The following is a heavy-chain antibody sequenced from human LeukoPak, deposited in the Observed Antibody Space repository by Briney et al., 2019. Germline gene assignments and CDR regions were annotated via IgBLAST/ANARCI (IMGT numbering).Heavy chain of an antibody. CDR3: ARAGSTSKQGFDP. D-gene: IGHD2-15*01. CDR2: INPNSGGT. J-gene: IGHJ5*02. Sequence: ASVKVSCKASGYTFTGYYMHWVRQAPGQGLEWMGWINPNSGGTNYAQKFQGRVTMTRDTSISTAYMELSRLRSDDTAVYYCARAGSTSKQGFDPWGQGTLVTVSS. CDR1: GYTFTGYY. V-gene: IGHV1-2*02.